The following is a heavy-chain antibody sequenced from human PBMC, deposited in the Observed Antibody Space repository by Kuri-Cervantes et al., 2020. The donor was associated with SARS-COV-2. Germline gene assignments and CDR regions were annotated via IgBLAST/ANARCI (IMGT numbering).Heavy chain of an antibody. J-gene: IGHJ5*02. CDR3: ARAVRCTNGVCYRSWFDP. D-gene: IGHD2-8*01. Sequence: ESLKISCAVYGGSFSGYYWSWIRQPPGKGLEWIGEINHSGSTDYNPSLKSRVTISVDTSKNQFSLKLSSVTAADTAVYSCARAVRCTNGVCYRSWFDPWGQGTLVTVSS. V-gene: IGHV4-34*01. CDR1: GGSFSGYY. CDR2: INHSGST.